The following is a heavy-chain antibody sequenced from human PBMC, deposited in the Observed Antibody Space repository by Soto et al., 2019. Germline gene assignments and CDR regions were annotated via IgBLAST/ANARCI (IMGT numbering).Heavy chain of an antibody. CDR3: AKSKGDDIFTPPGY. Sequence: PGGSLRLSCPASGFTFSSYGMHWVRQAPGKGLEWVAVISYDGSNKYYADSVKGRFTISRDNSKNTLYLQMNSLRAEDTAVYYCAKSKGDDIFTPPGYWGQGTLVTVSS. J-gene: IGHJ4*02. V-gene: IGHV3-30*18. CDR2: ISYDGSNK. CDR1: GFTFSSYG. D-gene: IGHD3-9*01.